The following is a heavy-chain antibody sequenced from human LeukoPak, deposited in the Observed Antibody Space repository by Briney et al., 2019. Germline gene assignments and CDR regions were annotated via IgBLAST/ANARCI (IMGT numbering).Heavy chain of an antibody. CDR2: ISSSGSTI. D-gene: IGHD3-22*01. CDR3: ARAGGNYYDSSGPPDFVRD. J-gene: IGHJ4*02. Sequence: GGSLRLSCAASGFTFSDYYMSWIRQAPGKGLEWVSYISSSGSTIYYADSVKGRFTISRDNAKNSLYLQMNSLRAEDTAVYYCARAGGNYYDSSGPPDFVRDWGQGTLVTVSS. CDR1: GFTFSDYY. V-gene: IGHV3-11*01.